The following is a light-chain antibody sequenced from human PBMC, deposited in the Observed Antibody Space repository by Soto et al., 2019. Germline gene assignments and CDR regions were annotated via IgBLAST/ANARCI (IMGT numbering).Light chain of an antibody. CDR1: SSNIGAGYD. V-gene: IGLV1-40*01. CDR2: GNS. J-gene: IGLJ1*01. Sequence: QSVLTQPPSVSGAPGQRVTISCTRSSSNIGAGYDVHWYQQLPGTAPKLLIYGNSNRPSGVPDRFSGSKSGTSASLAITGLQAEDEADYYCQSYDSSLSGDVFGTGTKLTVL. CDR3: QSYDSSLSGDV.